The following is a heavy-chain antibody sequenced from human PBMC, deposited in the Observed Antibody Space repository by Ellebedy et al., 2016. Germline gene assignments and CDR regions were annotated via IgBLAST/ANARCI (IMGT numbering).Heavy chain of an antibody. Sequence: GGSLRLSXVASGFRFSDHYMDWVRQAPGKGLEWVGRARNRPSSYSKQYAASVKGRFSISRDDSKNSVDLQMNSLKTEDTAVYYCVGSSDGSFSYVDYWGQGTLVTVSS. CDR3: VGSSDGSFSYVDY. J-gene: IGHJ4*02. V-gene: IGHV3-72*01. CDR1: GFRFSDHY. D-gene: IGHD1-26*01. CDR2: ARNRPSSYSK.